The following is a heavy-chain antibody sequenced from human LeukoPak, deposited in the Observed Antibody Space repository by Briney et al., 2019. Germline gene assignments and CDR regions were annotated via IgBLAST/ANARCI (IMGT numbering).Heavy chain of an antibody. CDR3: ARVGDYYGDRDWFDP. CDR2: INPNSGDT. Sequence: GASVKVSCKASGYTFTGYYMHWVRQAPGQGLEWMGWINPNSGDTNYAQKFQGRVTMTRDTSISTAYMELSRLRSDDTAVYYCARVGDYYGDRDWFDPWGQGTLVTVSS. J-gene: IGHJ5*02. D-gene: IGHD3-10*01. V-gene: IGHV1-2*02. CDR1: GYTFTGYY.